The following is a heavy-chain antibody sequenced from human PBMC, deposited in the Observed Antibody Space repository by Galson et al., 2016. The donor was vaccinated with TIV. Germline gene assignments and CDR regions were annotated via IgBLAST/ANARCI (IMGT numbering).Heavy chain of an antibody. J-gene: IGHJ4*02. CDR2: VSYDGSYK. CDR3: AKEVERRLHY. V-gene: IGHV3-30-3*01. CDR1: GFTFRSYP. D-gene: IGHD4-11*01. Sequence: LRLSCADNGFTFRSYPMHWVRQAPGKGLEWVAVVSYDGSYKYYADSVKDRFTISRDNSKNTLYLQMSSLRAEDTAVYYCAKEVERRLHYWGQGTLVTVSA.